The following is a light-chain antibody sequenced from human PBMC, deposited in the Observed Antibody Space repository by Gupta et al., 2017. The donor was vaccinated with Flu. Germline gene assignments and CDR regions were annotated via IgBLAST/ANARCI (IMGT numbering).Light chain of an antibody. CDR1: QSVRSY. CDR3: QQSYDEHALT. Sequence: DTQMTQSPSSLSASVGDSVSITCRASQSVRSYLNWYQQKSGRAPKLLIYAASILHGGVPSRFSGSGYGTDFTLTITNRQPEDFATYYCQQSYDEHALTFGGGTRVDMK. V-gene: IGKV1-39*01. CDR2: AAS. J-gene: IGKJ4*01.